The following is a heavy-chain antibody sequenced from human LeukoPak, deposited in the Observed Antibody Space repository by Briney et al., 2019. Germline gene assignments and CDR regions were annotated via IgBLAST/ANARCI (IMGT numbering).Heavy chain of an antibody. CDR3: ARHVKRVAVAGCYFDY. V-gene: IGHV4-39*01. Sequence: SETLSLTCTVSGASISSHPHYWGWVRQPPGKGLEWIGSISYSGITYYNPSLETRVTISADTSKNQFSLKLRSVTAADTAVYYCARHVKRVAVAGCYFDYWGQGTLVTVSS. CDR1: GASISSHPHY. J-gene: IGHJ4*02. CDR2: ISYSGIT. D-gene: IGHD6-19*01.